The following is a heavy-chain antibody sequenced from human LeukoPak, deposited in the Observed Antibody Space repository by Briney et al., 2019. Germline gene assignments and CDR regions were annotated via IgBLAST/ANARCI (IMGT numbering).Heavy chain of an antibody. J-gene: IGHJ3*02. Sequence: ASVKVSCKASGYTFTSYYMHWVRQAPGQGLEWMGIINPSGGSTSYAQKFQGRVTMTRDTSTSTVYMELSSLRPEDTAVYYCARDVGIAVAPSAAFDIWGQGTMVTVSS. V-gene: IGHV1-46*01. CDR1: GYTFTSYY. CDR3: ARDVGIAVAPSAAFDI. D-gene: IGHD6-19*01. CDR2: INPSGGST.